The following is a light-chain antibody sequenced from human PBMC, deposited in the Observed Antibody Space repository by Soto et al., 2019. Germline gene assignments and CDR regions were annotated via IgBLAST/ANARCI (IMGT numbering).Light chain of an antibody. CDR3: CSYALL. CDR1: SSDVGSYNL. J-gene: IGLJ1*01. CDR2: EGS. V-gene: IGLV2-23*01. Sequence: QSVLTQPASVSGSPGQSITISCTGTSSDVGSYNLVSWYQQHPGKAPKLMIYEGSKRPSGVSNRFSGSKSGNTASLTISGSQAEDEADYYCCSYALLFGTGTKVTVL.